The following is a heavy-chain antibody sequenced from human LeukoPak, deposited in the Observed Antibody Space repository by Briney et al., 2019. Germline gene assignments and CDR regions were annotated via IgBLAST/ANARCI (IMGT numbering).Heavy chain of an antibody. V-gene: IGHV4-59*12. Sequence: PSETLSLTCTVSDGSISTYFWNWIRQPPGRGLEWIGHVFHDGSTNLNPSLKSRVTISVDTSKNQFSLNLRSVTAADTAMYYCARDSGYIHGYIFGYWGQGTPVTVSS. J-gene: IGHJ4*02. D-gene: IGHD5-18*01. CDR1: DGSISTYF. CDR3: ARDSGYIHGYIFGY. CDR2: VFHDGST.